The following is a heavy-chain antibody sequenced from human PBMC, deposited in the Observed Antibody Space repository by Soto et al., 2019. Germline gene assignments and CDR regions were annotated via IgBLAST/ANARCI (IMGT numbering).Heavy chain of an antibody. V-gene: IGHV4-30-4*01. CDR2: IYNGGTT. Sequence: QVQLQESGPGLVKPSQTLSLICTVSGVSISNVNYYWSWIRQSPDKSLEWLGHIYNGGTTYNNPSLTSRLTISVDTSKNQFSLQLSSVSAADTAVYYCARVPSGDKVDYWGQGTLVTVSS. CDR1: GVSISNVNYY. CDR3: ARVPSGDKVDY. J-gene: IGHJ4*02. D-gene: IGHD3-10*01.